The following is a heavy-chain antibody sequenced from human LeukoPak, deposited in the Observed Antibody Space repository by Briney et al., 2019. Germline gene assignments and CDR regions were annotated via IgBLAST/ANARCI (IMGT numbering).Heavy chain of an antibody. CDR1: GYSLTSYW. Sequence: GESLKISCKGSGYSLTSYWIGWVRQMPGKGLEWMGIIYPGDSDTSYSPSFQGQVTISADKSISTAYLQWSSLKASDTAMYYCARPAVTTSFYFDYWGQGTLVTVSS. V-gene: IGHV5-51*01. D-gene: IGHD4-11*01. J-gene: IGHJ4*02. CDR2: IYPGDSDT. CDR3: ARPAVTTSFYFDY.